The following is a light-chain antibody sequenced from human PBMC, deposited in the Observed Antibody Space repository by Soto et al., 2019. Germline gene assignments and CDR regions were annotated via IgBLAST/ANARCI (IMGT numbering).Light chain of an antibody. CDR2: DAS. Sequence: EIVMTQSPATLSVSPGERATHSCRASQSVRSYSAWYQQKPGQAPRLLIYDASNRATGIPARFSGSGSVTDFTLTISSLEPEDFAVYYCQQRSNWPLTFGPGTKVDIK. CDR3: QQRSNWPLT. J-gene: IGKJ3*01. V-gene: IGKV3-11*01. CDR1: QSVRSY.